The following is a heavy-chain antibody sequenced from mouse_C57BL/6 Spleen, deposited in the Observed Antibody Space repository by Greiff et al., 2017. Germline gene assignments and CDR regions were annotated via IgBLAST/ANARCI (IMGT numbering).Heavy chain of an antibody. V-gene: IGHV1-50*01. J-gene: IGHJ2*01. Sequence: QVQLKQPGAELVKPGASVKLSCKASGYTFTSYWMQWVKQRPGQGLEWIGEIDPSDSYTNYNQKFKGKATLTVDTSSSTADMQLSSLTSEDSSVYYCARGYYGGAFDYWGQVTTLTVSS. D-gene: IGHD1-1*01. CDR2: IDPSDSYT. CDR3: ARGYYGGAFDY. CDR1: GYTFTSYW.